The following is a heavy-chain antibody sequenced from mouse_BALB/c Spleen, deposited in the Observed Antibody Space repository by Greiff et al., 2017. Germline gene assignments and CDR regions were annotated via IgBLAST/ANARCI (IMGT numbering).Heavy chain of an antibody. CDR2: ISSGSSTI. J-gene: IGHJ4*01. D-gene: IGHD2-2*01. Sequence: EVKLMESGGGLVQPGGSRKLSCAASGFTFSSFGMHWVRQAPEKGLEWVAYISSGSSTIYYADTVKGRFTISRDNPKNTLFLQMTSLRSEDTAMYYCARRGGYDRGGYAMDYWGQGTSVTVSS. CDR1: GFTFSSFG. V-gene: IGHV5-17*02. CDR3: ARRGGYDRGGYAMDY.